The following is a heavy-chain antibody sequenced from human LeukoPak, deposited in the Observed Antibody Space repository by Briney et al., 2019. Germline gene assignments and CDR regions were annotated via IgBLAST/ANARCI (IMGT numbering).Heavy chain of an antibody. CDR3: AIIRYFDWLLADY. Sequence: PSETLSLTCTVSGGSISSSSYYWGWIRQPPGKGLEWIGSIYYSGSTYYNPSLKSRVTISVDTSKNQFSLKLSSVTAADTAVYYCAIIRYFDWLLADYWGQGTLVTVPS. CDR1: GGSISSSSYY. D-gene: IGHD3-9*01. V-gene: IGHV4-39*01. CDR2: IYYSGST. J-gene: IGHJ4*02.